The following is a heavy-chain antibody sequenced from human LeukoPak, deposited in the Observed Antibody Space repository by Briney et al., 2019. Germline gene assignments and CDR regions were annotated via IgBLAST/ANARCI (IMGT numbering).Heavy chain of an antibody. D-gene: IGHD5-18*01. V-gene: IGHV3-74*01. CDR2: INSDGSST. J-gene: IGHJ4*02. Sequence: PGGSLRLSCAASGFTFSSYWMHWVRQAPGKGLVWVSRINSDGSSTSYADSVKGRFTISRDNAKNTLYLQMNSLRAEDTAVYYCARFKRSYGHFDYWGQGTLVTVSS. CDR1: GFTFSSYW. CDR3: ARFKRSYGHFDY.